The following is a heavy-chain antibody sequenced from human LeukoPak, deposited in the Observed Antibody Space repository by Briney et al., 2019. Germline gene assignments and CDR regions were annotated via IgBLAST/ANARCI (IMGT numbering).Heavy chain of an antibody. D-gene: IGHD6-13*01. CDR3: ARDTAAGRYYYYGMDV. CDR1: GGSISSGGYY. Sequence: SETLSLTCAVSGGSISSGGYYWSWIRQPPGKGLEWIGYIYYSGSTNYNPSLKSRVTISVDTSKNQFSLKLSSVTAADTAVYYCARDTAAGRYYYYGMDVWGQGTTVTVSS. J-gene: IGHJ6*02. V-gene: IGHV4-61*08. CDR2: IYYSGST.